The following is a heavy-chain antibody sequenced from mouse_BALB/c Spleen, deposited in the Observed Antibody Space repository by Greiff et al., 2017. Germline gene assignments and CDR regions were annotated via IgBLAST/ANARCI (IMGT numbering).Heavy chain of an antibody. V-gene: IGHV1-82*01. J-gene: IGHJ4*01. CDR3: ARSLRHAMDY. Sequence: VQLQQSGPELVKPGASVKISCKASGYAFSSSWMNWVKQRPGQGLEWIGRIYPGDGDTNYNGKFKGKATLTADKSSSTAYMQLSSLTSVDSAVYFCARSLRHAMDYWGQGTSVTVSS. CDR1: GYAFSSSW. CDR2: IYPGDGDT. D-gene: IGHD1-2*01.